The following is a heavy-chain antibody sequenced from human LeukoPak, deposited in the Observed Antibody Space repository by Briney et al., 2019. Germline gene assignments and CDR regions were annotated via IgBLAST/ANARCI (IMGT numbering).Heavy chain of an antibody. J-gene: IGHJ6*03. D-gene: IGHD2-8*01. CDR3: AKTFQWYYMDV. CDR1: GFTFSSYE. Sequence: GGSLRLSCAASGFTFSSYEMNWVRQAPGKGLEWVSYISSSGSTIYYADSVKARFTISRDNSKNTLYLQMNSLRAEGTAVYYCAKTFQWYYMDVWGKGTTVTISS. CDR2: ISSSGSTI. V-gene: IGHV3-48*03.